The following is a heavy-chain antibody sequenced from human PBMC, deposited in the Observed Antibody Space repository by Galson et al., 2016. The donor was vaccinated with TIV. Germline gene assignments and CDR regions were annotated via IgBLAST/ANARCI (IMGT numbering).Heavy chain of an antibody. Sequence: LRLSCAASGFTFSSFAMSWVRQAPGKALEWVSGISGSGGTTFYADSVKGRFSISRDNSKNTVYLQMNSRRAEDTAVYYCARGVAAAGTLSSGMDVWGQGTTVTVSS. CDR2: ISGSGGTT. V-gene: IGHV3-23*01. CDR3: ARGVAAAGTLSSGMDV. D-gene: IGHD6-13*01. J-gene: IGHJ6*02. CDR1: GFTFSSFA.